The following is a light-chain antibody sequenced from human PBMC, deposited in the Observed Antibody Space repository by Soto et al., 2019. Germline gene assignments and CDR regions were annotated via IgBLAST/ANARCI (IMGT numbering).Light chain of an antibody. CDR3: SSYTSSSNLDV. CDR1: SSDVGGYNY. V-gene: IGLV2-14*01. Sequence: QSALTQPASVSGSPGQSITISCTGTSSDVGGYNYVSWYQQHPGKAPKLMIYEVSKRPSGVSNRFSGSKSGNTASLTISGRQAEDEADYYCSSYTSSSNLDVFGTGTKLTVL. J-gene: IGLJ1*01. CDR2: EVS.